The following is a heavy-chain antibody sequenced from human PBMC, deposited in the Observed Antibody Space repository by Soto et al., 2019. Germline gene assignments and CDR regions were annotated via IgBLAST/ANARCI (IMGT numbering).Heavy chain of an antibody. CDR2: IWYDGSNK. V-gene: IGHV3-33*01. CDR1: GFTFRTYG. D-gene: IGHD6-13*01. Sequence: QVQLVESGGGVVQPGRSLRLSCAASGFTFRTYGMHWVRQAPGKGLEWVAIIWYDGSNKYYADSVKGRFTISRDNSKNTLYLQMNSLRAEDTALYYCARDVSMTAAGTKTDYWGQGTLVTVSS. J-gene: IGHJ4*02. CDR3: ARDVSMTAAGTKTDY.